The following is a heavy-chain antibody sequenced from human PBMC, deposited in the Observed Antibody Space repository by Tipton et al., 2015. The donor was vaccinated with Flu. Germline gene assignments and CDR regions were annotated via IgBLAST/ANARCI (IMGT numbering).Heavy chain of an antibody. CDR3: AREWTSLPVNWFDP. J-gene: IGHJ5*02. CDR2: IYHSGST. Sequence: TLSLTCTVSGYSISSGYSWGWIRQPPGKGLEWIGGIYHSGSTYYHPSLKSRVTISVDTSKNQFSLKLSSVTAADTAVYYCAREWTSLPVNWFDPWGQGTLVTVSS. CDR1: GYSISSGYS. V-gene: IGHV4-38-2*02. D-gene: IGHD3/OR15-3a*01.